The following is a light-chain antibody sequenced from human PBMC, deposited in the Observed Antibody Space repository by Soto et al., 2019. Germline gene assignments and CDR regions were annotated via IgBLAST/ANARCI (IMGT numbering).Light chain of an antibody. V-gene: IGKV3-20*01. Sequence: IDFTQSPRAVPLSPGERATLSCRASQSVSNNYLAWYQQKPGQAPRLLIYGASNRGTGIPDRFSGSGSGTDFTLTISRLEPEDFAVYYCQQYGSSGTFGQASKVAIK. CDR2: GAS. J-gene: IGKJ1*01. CDR1: QSVSNNY. CDR3: QQYGSSGT.